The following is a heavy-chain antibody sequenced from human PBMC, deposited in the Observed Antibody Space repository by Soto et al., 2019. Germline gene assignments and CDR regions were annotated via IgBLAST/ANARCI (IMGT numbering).Heavy chain of an antibody. CDR3: ARDQRCSHITMVRGGYGMDV. D-gene: IGHD3-10*01. Sequence: SETLSLTCTVSGGSISSYYWSWIRQPPGKGLEWIGYIYYSGSTNYNPSLKSRVTISVDTSTNQFSLKLSSVTAADTAVYYCARDQRCSHITMVRGGYGMDVWARGTTVTVPS. V-gene: IGHV4-59*01. J-gene: IGHJ6*02. CDR2: IYYSGST. CDR1: GGSISSYY.